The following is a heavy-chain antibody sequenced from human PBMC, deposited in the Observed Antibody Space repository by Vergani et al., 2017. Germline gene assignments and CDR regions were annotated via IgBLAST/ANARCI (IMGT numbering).Heavy chain of an antibody. V-gene: IGHV3-21*01. CDR1: GCSFSSHA. CDR2: ISSSSSYR. Sequence: VQLAESGGGRVQPGRSLRLSCAASGCSFSSHAIHWVRQAPGKGLEWVSFISSSSSYRSYADSVKGRFTISRDNGEYSLLLQMNSLRPEDTAVYYCASGVPGYQLATQYFQHWGQGTLVTVSS. D-gene: IGHD2-2*01. J-gene: IGHJ1*01. CDR3: ASGVPGYQLATQYFQH.